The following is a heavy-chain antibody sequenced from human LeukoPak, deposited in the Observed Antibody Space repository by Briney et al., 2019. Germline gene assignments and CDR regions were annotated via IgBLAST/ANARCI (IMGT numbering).Heavy chain of an antibody. J-gene: IGHJ4*02. V-gene: IGHV1-2*02. CDR3: ARGLRIAAAGTAEFDY. CDR2: INPNSGGT. CDR1: GYTFTGYY. Sequence: ASVKVPCKASGYTFTGYYMHWVRQAPGQGLEWMGWINPNSGGTNYAQKFQGRVTMTRDTSISTAYMELSRLRSDDTAVYYCARGLRIAAAGTAEFDYWGQGTLVTVSS. D-gene: IGHD6-13*01.